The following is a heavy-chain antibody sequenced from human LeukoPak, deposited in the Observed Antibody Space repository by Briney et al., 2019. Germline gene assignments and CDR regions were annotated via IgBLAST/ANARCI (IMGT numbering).Heavy chain of an antibody. Sequence: ASVKVSCKASGYTFTGYYMHWVRQAPGQGLEWMGRINPNSGGTNYAQKFRGRVTMTRGTSISTAYMELSRLRSDDTAVYYCARSRPASDIVVVVAATRWFDPWGKGTLVTVSS. CDR2: INPNSGGT. V-gene: IGHV1-2*06. D-gene: IGHD2-15*01. CDR3: ARSRPASDIVVVVAATRWFDP. CDR1: GYTFTGYY. J-gene: IGHJ5*02.